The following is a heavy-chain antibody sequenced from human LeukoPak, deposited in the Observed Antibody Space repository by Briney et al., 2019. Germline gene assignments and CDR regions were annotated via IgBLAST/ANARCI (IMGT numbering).Heavy chain of an antibody. V-gene: IGHV1-58*02. J-gene: IGHJ6*02. CDR3: AAQRALEGDYYYYYGMDV. D-gene: IGHD1-1*01. CDR1: GFTFTSSA. CDR2: IVVGSGNT. Sequence: ASVKVPCKASGFTFTSSAMQWVRQACGQRLEWIGWIVVGSGNTNYAQKFQERVTITRDMSTSTAYMELSSLRSEDTAVYYCAAQRALEGDYYYYYGMDVWGQGTTVTVSS.